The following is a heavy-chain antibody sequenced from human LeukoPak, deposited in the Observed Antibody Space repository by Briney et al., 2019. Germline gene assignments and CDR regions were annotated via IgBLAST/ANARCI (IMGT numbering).Heavy chain of an antibody. Sequence: GGSLRLSCAASGFTVSSNYMSWVRQAPGKGLEWVSVTYSGGSTYYADSVKGRFTISRDNSKNTLYLQMNSLRAEDTAVYYCARVGSVVAAHFDYWGQGTLVTVSS. D-gene: IGHD2-15*01. J-gene: IGHJ4*02. V-gene: IGHV3-53*01. CDR2: TYSGGST. CDR3: ARVGSVVAAHFDY. CDR1: GFTVSSNY.